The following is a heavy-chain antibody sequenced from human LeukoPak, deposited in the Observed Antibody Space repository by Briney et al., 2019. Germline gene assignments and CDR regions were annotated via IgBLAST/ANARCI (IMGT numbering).Heavy chain of an antibody. CDR3: ARGTTLTTLPYYYYYMDV. CDR2: INPNSGGT. J-gene: IGHJ6*03. Sequence: GASVKVSCMASGYTFTGYYMHWVRQAPGQGLEWMGWINPNSGGTNYAQKFQGRVTMTRDTSIGTAYTELSRLRSDDTALYYCARGTTLTTLPYYYYYMDVWGEGTTVTVSS. D-gene: IGHD4-17*01. CDR1: GYTFTGYY. V-gene: IGHV1-2*02.